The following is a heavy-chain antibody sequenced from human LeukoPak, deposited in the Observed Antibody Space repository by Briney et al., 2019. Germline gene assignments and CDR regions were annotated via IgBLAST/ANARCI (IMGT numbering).Heavy chain of an antibody. Sequence: SVKVSCKASGGTFSSYAISWVRQAPGQGLEWMGRIIPIFGIANYARKFQGGVTITADKSTSTAYMELSSLRSEDTAVYYCARIAEPYYYDSGYAFDIWGQGTMVTVSS. V-gene: IGHV1-69*04. J-gene: IGHJ3*02. D-gene: IGHD3-22*01. CDR3: ARIAEPYYYDSGYAFDI. CDR1: GGTFSSYA. CDR2: IIPIFGIA.